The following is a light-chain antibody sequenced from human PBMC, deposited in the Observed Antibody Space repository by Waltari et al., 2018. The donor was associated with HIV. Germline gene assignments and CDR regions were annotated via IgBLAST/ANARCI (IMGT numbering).Light chain of an antibody. CDR2: QDS. V-gene: IGLV3-21*01. Sequence: SYVLTQPPSVSVAPGQTARIACGGNNIGSQSVHWYQQKPGQSPVLVIYQDSKRPSGIPERFSGSNSGNTATLTISGTQAMDEADYYCQAWDSSTVVVFGGGTKLTVL. CDR3: QAWDSSTVVV. J-gene: IGLJ2*01. CDR1: NIGSQS.